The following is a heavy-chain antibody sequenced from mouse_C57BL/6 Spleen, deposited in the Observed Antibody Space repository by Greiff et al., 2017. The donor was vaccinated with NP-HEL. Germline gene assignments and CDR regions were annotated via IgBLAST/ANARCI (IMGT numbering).Heavy chain of an antibody. J-gene: IGHJ2*01. Sequence: EVHLQESGPGLVKPSQSLSLTCSVTGYSITSGYYWNWIRQFPGNKLEWMGYISYDGSNNYNPSLKNRSSITRDTSKNQFFLKLNSVTTEDTATYYCARAPYYDYFDYWGQGTTLTVSS. CDR2: ISYDGSN. CDR1: GYSITSGYY. V-gene: IGHV3-6*01. CDR3: ARAPYYDYFDY. D-gene: IGHD1-1*01.